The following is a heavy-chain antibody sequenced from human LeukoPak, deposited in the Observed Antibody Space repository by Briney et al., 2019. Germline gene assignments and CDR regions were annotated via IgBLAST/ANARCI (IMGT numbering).Heavy chain of an antibody. CDR2: IIPIFGTA. Sequence: SVKVSCKASGGTFSSYAISWVRQAPGQGLEWMGGIIPIFGTANYAQKFQGRVTITADESTSTAYMELSSLRSEDTAVYYCARVAPRYCSGGSCYIFWFDPWGQGTLVTVSS. D-gene: IGHD2-15*01. CDR3: ARVAPRYCSGGSCYIFWFDP. V-gene: IGHV1-69*13. J-gene: IGHJ5*02. CDR1: GGTFSSYA.